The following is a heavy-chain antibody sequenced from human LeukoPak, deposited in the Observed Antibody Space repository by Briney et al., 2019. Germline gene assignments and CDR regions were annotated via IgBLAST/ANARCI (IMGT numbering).Heavy chain of an antibody. D-gene: IGHD5-24*01. Sequence: GGSLRLSCAASGFSFSNSWMNWVRQGPGKGLEWVANINPDASVINYADSVKGRFTISRDNAKNSLYLQIDSLRAEDTAVYYCARDLGWLQLDFWGQGTLVTASS. CDR3: ARDLGWLQLDF. V-gene: IGHV3-7*01. J-gene: IGHJ4*02. CDR2: INPDASVI. CDR1: GFSFSNSW.